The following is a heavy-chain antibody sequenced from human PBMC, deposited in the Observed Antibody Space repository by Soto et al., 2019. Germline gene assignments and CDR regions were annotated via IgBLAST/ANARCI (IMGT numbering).Heavy chain of an antibody. CDR3: ARGGYYDSSGSRNYHYYGMNV. Sequence: QVQLVQSGGEVKKPGASVKVSRKASGYTFSSYGINWVRQAPGQGLEWLGWISPYDGNTKYAQILQGRVSRTTAPSTKTAYMEGRSLRSDDTAVYYCARGGYYDSSGSRNYHYYGMNVWGQGTTVTVSS. J-gene: IGHJ6*02. CDR1: GYTFSSYG. D-gene: IGHD3-22*01. V-gene: IGHV1-18*01. CDR2: ISPYDGNT.